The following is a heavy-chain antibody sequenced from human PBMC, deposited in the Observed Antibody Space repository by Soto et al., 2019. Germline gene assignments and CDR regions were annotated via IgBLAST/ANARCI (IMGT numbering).Heavy chain of an antibody. CDR2: IVPIYRTA. Sequence: ASVKVSCKASGGTFSSYRFNWVRQARGQGLEWLGGIVPIYRTADYAQKFQGRATITVDESTRTVYLELSSLKSQDTALYYCARDSGAKLSSSWGQGTLVTVSS. J-gene: IGHJ4*02. CDR1: GGTFSSYR. CDR3: ARDSGAKLSSS. D-gene: IGHD6-13*01. V-gene: IGHV1-69*13.